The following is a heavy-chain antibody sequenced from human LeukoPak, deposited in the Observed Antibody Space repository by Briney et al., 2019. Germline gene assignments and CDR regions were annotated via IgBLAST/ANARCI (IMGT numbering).Heavy chain of an antibody. CDR2: ISGSGGST. CDR1: GFTFSSYA. D-gene: IGHD6-13*01. Sequence: GGSLRLSCAASGFTFSSYAMSWVRQAPGKGLEWVSAISGSGGSTYYADSVKGRFTISRDNSKNTLYLQMNSLRAEDTAVYYCATSSSWYLDLGIWGQGTMVTVSS. V-gene: IGHV3-23*01. CDR3: ATSSSWYLDLGI. J-gene: IGHJ3*02.